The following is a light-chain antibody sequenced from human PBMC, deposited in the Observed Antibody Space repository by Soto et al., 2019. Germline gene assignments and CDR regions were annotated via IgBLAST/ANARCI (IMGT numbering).Light chain of an antibody. CDR2: DAS. J-gene: IGKJ4*01. CDR1: QSINRH. V-gene: IGKV3-11*01. Sequence: EIVLTQSPATLSLSPGERATLSCRASQSINRHLAWYRPKHGQAPRLLISDASNRATGIPARFSGSGSGTHFTLTISSLEPEDFGVYYCQQRSTWPQVTFGGGTKVEIK. CDR3: QQRSTWPQVT.